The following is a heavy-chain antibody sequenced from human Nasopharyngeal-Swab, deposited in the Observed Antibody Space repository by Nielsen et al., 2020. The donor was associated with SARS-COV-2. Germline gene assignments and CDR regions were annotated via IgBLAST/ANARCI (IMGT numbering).Heavy chain of an antibody. CDR3: ATALHTSGTYYRDNYFDY. J-gene: IGHJ4*02. D-gene: IGHD3-10*01. CDR1: GLNSNSDW. CDR2: IQKDGSEQ. Sequence: GESLKISCATSGLNSNSDWMVWVRQAPVRGLEWVASIQKDGSEQFYVDFARGRFTMSRDNARNLMYLEMSSLRAEDTAIYYCATALHTSGTYYRDNYFDYWSQGTLVTVSP. V-gene: IGHV3-7*01.